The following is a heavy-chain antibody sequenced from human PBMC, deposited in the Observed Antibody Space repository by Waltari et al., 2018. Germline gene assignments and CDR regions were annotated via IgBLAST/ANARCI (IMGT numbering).Heavy chain of an antibody. V-gene: IGHV3-7*01. CDR3: ARVPLPWYLDY. CDR2: INQDGNGL. CDR1: GFTFSNYW. J-gene: IGHJ4*02. Sequence: EVQVVESGGGLVQPGGSRRLSCAASGFTFSNYWLPWVRRAPGKGLEWVANINQDGNGLHYVDSVRGRFTISRDNAKNSMFLQMNSLRAEDTAVYYCARVPLPWYLDYWGQGTLVTVSS.